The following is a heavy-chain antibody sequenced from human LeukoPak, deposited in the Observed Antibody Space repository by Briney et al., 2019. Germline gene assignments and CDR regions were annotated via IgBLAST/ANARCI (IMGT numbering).Heavy chain of an antibody. Sequence: GASVKVSCKASGNTLTNHALNWVRQAPGQGLEWMGWIDTKTGNPTYAQGFTGRFVFSLDTSVSTAYLQISSLKAEDTAVYYCARISGWYFHYWGQGTLVTVSS. CDR2: IDTKTGNP. D-gene: IGHD6-19*01. CDR3: ARISGWYFHY. CDR1: GNTLTNHA. J-gene: IGHJ4*02. V-gene: IGHV7-4-1*02.